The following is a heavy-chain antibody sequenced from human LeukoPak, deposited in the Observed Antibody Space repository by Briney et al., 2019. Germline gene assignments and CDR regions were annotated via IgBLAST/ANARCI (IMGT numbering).Heavy chain of an antibody. V-gene: IGHV3-23*01. Sequence: GGSLRLSCAASGFIFSGYAMSWVRQAPGQGLEWVSGMSGNGGTTYYADSVKGRFTISRDNSKNTLYLQMNNLRVEDTAVYYCARRDYYDSSGYSPLFDYWGQGTLVTVSS. CDR1: GFIFSGYA. CDR2: MSGNGGTT. D-gene: IGHD3-22*01. CDR3: ARRDYYDSSGYSPLFDY. J-gene: IGHJ4*02.